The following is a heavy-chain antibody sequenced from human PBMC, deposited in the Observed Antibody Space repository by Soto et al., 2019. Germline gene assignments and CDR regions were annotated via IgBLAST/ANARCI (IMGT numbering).Heavy chain of an antibody. D-gene: IGHD6-13*01. J-gene: IGHJ6*02. Sequence: PGGSLRLSCVASRFTFTSYAMSWVRQAPGKGLEWVSAISGSGGSTYYADSVKGRFTISRDNSKNTLYLQMNSLRAEDTAVYCCAKVLRYRSIAAAGSMDVWGQGTTVTVSS. V-gene: IGHV3-23*01. CDR1: RFTFTSYA. CDR2: ISGSGGST. CDR3: AKVLRYRSIAAAGSMDV.